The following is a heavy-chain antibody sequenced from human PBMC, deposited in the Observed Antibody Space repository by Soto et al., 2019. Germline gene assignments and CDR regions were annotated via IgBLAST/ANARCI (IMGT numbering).Heavy chain of an antibody. Sequence: QVQLVESGGGVVQPGRSLRLSCAASGFTFSSCAMHWVRQAPGKGLEWVALISYDGSNKYYADSVKGRFTISRDNSKNTTYLQMSSLKAEDTAVYYCARDKGDLRFLEWSYYFDYWGQGTLVTVSS. CDR1: GFTFSSCA. J-gene: IGHJ4*02. CDR2: ISYDGSNK. D-gene: IGHD3-3*01. V-gene: IGHV3-30-3*01. CDR3: ARDKGDLRFLEWSYYFDY.